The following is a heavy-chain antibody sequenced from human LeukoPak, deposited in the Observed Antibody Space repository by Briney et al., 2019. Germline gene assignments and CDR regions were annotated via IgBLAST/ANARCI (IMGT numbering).Heavy chain of an antibody. Sequence: SETLSLTCTVSGGSISSYYWSWIRQPPGKGLEWVGYIYYSGSTNYNPSLQSRVTISVDPSKNQFSLKLSPVTAADTAVYYCARAGPMVRGRRGSFDYWGQGTLVTVSS. V-gene: IGHV4-59*01. CDR3: ARAGPMVRGRRGSFDY. J-gene: IGHJ4*02. CDR1: GGSISSYY. CDR2: IYYSGST. D-gene: IGHD3-10*01.